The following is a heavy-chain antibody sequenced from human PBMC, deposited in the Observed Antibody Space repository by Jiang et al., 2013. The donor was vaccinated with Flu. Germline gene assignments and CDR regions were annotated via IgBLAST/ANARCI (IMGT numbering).Heavy chain of an antibody. D-gene: IGHD3-10*01. CDR3: AHTFGVITMVRGVIITEPGYFDY. V-gene: IGHV2-5*02. CDR1: GFSLSTSGVG. J-gene: IGHJ4*02. CDR2: IYWDDDK. Sequence: PTQTLTLTCTFSGFSLSTSGVGVGWIRQPPGKALEWLALIYWDDDKRYSPSLKSRLTITKDTSKNQVVLTMTNMDPVDTATYYCAHTFGVITMVRGVIITEPGYFDYWGQGTLVTVSS.